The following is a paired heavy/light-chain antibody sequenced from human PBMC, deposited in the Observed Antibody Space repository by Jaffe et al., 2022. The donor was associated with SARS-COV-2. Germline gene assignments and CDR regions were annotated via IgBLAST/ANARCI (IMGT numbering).Heavy chain of an antibody. V-gene: IGHV4-59*01. CDR3: ARTLSLAGGFWFDP. Sequence: QVQLQESGPGLMKPSETLSLTCTVSGGSINSYYWSWIRQPPGKGLEWIGYIYSSGSTNYNPSLKSRVTISVDTSKKQFSLKVSSVTAADTAVYFCARTLSLAGGFWFDPWGQGTLVTVSS. J-gene: IGHJ5*02. CDR2: IYSSGST. CDR1: GGSINSYY. D-gene: IGHD3-16*02.
Light chain of an antibody. CDR3: QQSYSTLFT. CDR1: QSISSY. Sequence: DIQMTQSPSSLSASVGDRVTVTCRASQSISSYLNWYQQKPGKAPKLLIYATSSLQSGVPSRFSGSGSGTDFTLTISSLQPEDFATYYCQQSYSTLFTFGPGTKVDIK. J-gene: IGKJ3*01. CDR2: ATS. V-gene: IGKV1-39*01.